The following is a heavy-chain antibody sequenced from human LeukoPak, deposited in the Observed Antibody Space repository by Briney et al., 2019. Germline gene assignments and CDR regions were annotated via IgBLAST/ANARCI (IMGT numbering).Heavy chain of an antibody. CDR1: GGSISSYY. D-gene: IGHD6-19*01. CDR3: ARSGGYSSPQNY. Sequence: SETLSLTCTVSGGSISSYYWSWIRQPPGKGLEWIGYIYYSGSTNYNPSLKSRVTISVDTSKNQFSLKLSSVTAADTAVYYCARSGGYSSPQNYWGQGTLVTVSS. J-gene: IGHJ4*02. V-gene: IGHV4-59*01. CDR2: IYYSGST.